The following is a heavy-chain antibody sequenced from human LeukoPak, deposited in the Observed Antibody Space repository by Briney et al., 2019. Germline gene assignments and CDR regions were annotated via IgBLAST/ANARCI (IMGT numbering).Heavy chain of an antibody. CDR1: GGTFSSYT. D-gene: IGHD5-18*01. Sequence: SVKVSCKASGGTFSSYTISWVRQAPGQGLEWMGRIIPILGIANYAQKFQGRVTITADKSTSTAYMEPSSLRSEDTAVYYCARVSVSYGYFDYWGQGTLVTVSS. CDR3: ARVSVSYGYFDY. J-gene: IGHJ4*02. CDR2: IIPILGIA. V-gene: IGHV1-69*02.